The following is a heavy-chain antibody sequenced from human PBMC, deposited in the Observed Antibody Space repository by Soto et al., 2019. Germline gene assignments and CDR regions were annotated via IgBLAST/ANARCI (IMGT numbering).Heavy chain of an antibody. J-gene: IGHJ6*02. CDR3: ARARITMVREVIKYNMDV. Sequence: SETLSLTCTVSGGPISTYYWSWIRRPPGKGLEWIGYIYNSGSTHSNPSLQSRVTISVDTSKNQFSLKLSSVTAADTAIYYCARARITMVREVIKYNMDVWGQGTTVTVYS. CDR1: GGPISTYY. CDR2: IYNSGST. V-gene: IGHV4-59*01. D-gene: IGHD3-10*01.